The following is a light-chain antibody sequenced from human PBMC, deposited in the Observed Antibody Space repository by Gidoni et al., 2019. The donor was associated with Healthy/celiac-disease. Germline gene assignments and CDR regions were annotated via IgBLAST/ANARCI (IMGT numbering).Light chain of an antibody. J-gene: IGKJ3*01. CDR1: QSVSSN. CDR3: QQYNNWPFT. CDR2: GAS. Sequence: PATLSVPPGERATLSCSASQSVSSNLAWYQQKPGQAPRLLIYGASSRATGIPARFSGSGSGTEFTLTISSLQSEDFAVYYCQQYNNWPFTFXPXTKVDIK. V-gene: IGKV3-15*01.